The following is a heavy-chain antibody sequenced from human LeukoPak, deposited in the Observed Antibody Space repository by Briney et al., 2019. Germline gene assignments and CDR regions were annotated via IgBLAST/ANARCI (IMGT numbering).Heavy chain of an antibody. CDR3: ARTTTLTTDWFDP. Sequence: GASVKVSCKASGYTFTGYYMHWVRQAPGQGLEWMGWINPNSGGTNYTQKFQGRVTMTRDTSISTAYMEQSGLRSDDTAVYYCARTTTLTTDWFDPWGQGTLVTVSS. CDR2: INPNSGGT. CDR1: GYTFTGYY. D-gene: IGHD4-17*01. V-gene: IGHV1-2*02. J-gene: IGHJ5*02.